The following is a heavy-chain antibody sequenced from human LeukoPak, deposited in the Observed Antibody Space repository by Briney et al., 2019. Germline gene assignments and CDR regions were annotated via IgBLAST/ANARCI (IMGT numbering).Heavy chain of an antibody. J-gene: IGHJ4*02. CDR1: GGSISSYY. CDR2: IYYSGST. D-gene: IGHD3-10*01. Sequence: PSETLSLTCTVSGGSISSYYWSWIRQPPGKGLEWIGYIYYSGSTNYNPSLKSRVTISVDTSKNQFSLKLSSVTAADTAVYYCAREVGGSGSYYFDYWGQGTLVTVSS. CDR3: AREVGGSGSYYFDY. V-gene: IGHV4-59*12.